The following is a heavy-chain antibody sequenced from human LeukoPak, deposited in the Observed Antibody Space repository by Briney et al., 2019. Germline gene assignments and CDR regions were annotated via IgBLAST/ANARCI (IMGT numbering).Heavy chain of an antibody. D-gene: IGHD2-15*01. CDR3: ARGSTPSASLLGY. J-gene: IGHJ4*02. CDR2: INPNSGGT. Sequence: ASVKVSCKASGYTFTGYYMHWVRQAPGQGLEWMGWINPNSGGTNYAPKFQGRVTMTRDTSISTAYMELSRLRSDDTAVYYCARGSTPSASLLGYWGQGTLVTVSS. CDR1: GYTFTGYY. V-gene: IGHV1-2*02.